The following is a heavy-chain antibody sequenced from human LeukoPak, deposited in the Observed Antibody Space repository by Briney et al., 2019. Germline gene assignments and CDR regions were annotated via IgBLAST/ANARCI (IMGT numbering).Heavy chain of an antibody. D-gene: IGHD5-12*01. CDR3: AREGGYDWGGAFDI. Sequence: GGSLRLSCAASGFTVSSNYMSWVRQAPGKGLEWVSVIYSGGSTYYADSVKGRFTISRDNSKNTLYLQMNSLRAEDTAVYYCAREGGYDWGGAFDIWGQGTMVTVSS. CDR1: GFTVSSNY. J-gene: IGHJ3*02. V-gene: IGHV3-53*01. CDR2: IYSGGST.